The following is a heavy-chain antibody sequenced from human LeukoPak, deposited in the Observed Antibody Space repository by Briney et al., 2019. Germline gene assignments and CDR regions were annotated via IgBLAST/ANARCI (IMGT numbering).Heavy chain of an antibody. CDR2: IRSKANSYAT. D-gene: IGHD3-22*01. J-gene: IGHJ4*02. V-gene: IGHV3-73*01. CDR1: IFNLSSYW. CDR3: TTDYYDSSGAKIDY. Sequence: GGSLRLSCAASIFNLSSYWMSWVRQAPGKGLEWVGRIRSKANSYATAYAASVKGRFTISRDDSKNTAYLQMNSLKTEDTAVYYCTTDYYDSSGAKIDYWGQGTLVTVSS.